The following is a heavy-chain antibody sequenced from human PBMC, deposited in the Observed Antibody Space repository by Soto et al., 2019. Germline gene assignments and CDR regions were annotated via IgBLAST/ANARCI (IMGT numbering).Heavy chain of an antibody. D-gene: IGHD2-21*02. Sequence: SETLSLTCVVSGGSITSYYWGWIRQPPGKGLEWIGSIYYSGSTYNNPSLRSRVSMSIDTSKDQFSLKLKSVTAADTALYFCARQRTSVVTQAYFDVWGPGSLVTVSS. CDR2: IYYSGST. CDR1: GGSITSYY. CDR3: ARQRTSVVTQAYFDV. V-gene: IGHV4-39*01. J-gene: IGHJ4*02.